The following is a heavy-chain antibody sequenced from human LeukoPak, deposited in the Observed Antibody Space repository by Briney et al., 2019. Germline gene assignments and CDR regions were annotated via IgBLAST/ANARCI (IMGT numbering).Heavy chain of an antibody. D-gene: IGHD5-24*01. CDR1: GFTFSSYE. J-gene: IGHJ5*01. CDR3: ARGGLDAYDS. Sequence: SGGSLRLSCAASGFTFSSYEMNWVRQAPGKGLEWVSYISSSGSTIYYADSVKGRFTISRDNAKNSLYLQMNSLRAEDTAVYYCARGGLDAYDSWGQGTLVTVSS. V-gene: IGHV3-48*03. CDR2: ISSSGSTI.